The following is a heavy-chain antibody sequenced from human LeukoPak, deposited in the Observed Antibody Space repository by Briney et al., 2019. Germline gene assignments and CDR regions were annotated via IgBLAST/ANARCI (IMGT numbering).Heavy chain of an antibody. CDR2: ISSSSSTI. CDR3: ASGPMVRGVIYDY. V-gene: IGHV3-48*04. Sequence: GGSLRLSCAASGFTFSSYSMNWVRQAPGKGLEWVSYISSSSSTIYYADSVKGRFTISRDNAKNSLYLQMNSLRAEDTAVYYCASGPMVRGVIYDYWGQGTLVTVSS. CDR1: GFTFSSYS. J-gene: IGHJ4*02. D-gene: IGHD3-10*01.